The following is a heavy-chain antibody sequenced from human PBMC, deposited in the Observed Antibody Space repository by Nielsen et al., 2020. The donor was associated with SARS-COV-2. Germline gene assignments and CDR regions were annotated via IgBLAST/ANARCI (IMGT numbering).Heavy chain of an antibody. Sequence: RQAPGKGLEWIGYIYYSGSTNYNSSLKSRVTISVDTSKNQFSLKLSSVTAADTAVYYCARDVHYYGMDVWGQGTTVTVSS. V-gene: IGHV4-59*01. CDR2: IYYSGST. CDR3: ARDVHYYGMDV. J-gene: IGHJ6*02.